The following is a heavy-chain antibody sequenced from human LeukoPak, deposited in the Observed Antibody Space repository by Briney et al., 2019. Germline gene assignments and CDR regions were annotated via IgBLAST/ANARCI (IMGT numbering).Heavy chain of an antibody. Sequence: GGSLRLSCAASGFTFSSYAMSWVRQSPGKGLEGVSAISGSGGSTYYADSVKGRFTISRDNSKNTLYLQMNSLKTEDTAVYYCTTDVAYYYGSGSYYFDYWGQGTLVTVSS. CDR2: ISGSGGST. CDR1: GFTFSSYA. CDR3: TTDVAYYYGSGSYYFDY. J-gene: IGHJ4*02. D-gene: IGHD3-10*01. V-gene: IGHV3-23*01.